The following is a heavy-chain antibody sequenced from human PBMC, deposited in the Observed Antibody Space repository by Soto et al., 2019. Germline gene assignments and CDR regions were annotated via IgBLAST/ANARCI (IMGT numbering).Heavy chain of an antibody. CDR3: ARESYGEYEPY. CDR2: IYHSGST. Sequence: SETLSLTWAVSGGYLSSISLWIWVRQPPGKGLEWIGEIYHSGSTNYNPSLKSRVTISVDKSKNQSSLKLSSVTAADTALYNSARESYGEYEPYCGQGTLVTVSS. J-gene: IGHJ4*02. V-gene: IGHV4-4*02. D-gene: IGHD4-17*01. CDR1: GGYLSSISL.